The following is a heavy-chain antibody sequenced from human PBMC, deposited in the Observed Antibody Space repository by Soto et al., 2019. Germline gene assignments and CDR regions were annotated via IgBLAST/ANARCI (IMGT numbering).Heavy chain of an antibody. CDR2: MSSDGTNK. CDR1: GFTFPTYA. Sequence: QVQLVESGGGVIQPGRSLRLSCAGSGFTFPTYAFHWVRQAPGKGLEWVAVMSSDGTNKYYADSVKGRFTISRDNSKSTLYLQMDSLRGEDTAVYFCARDNTIFGVVRYYGMDVWGQGTTVTVSS. V-gene: IGHV3-30-3*01. D-gene: IGHD3-3*01. CDR3: ARDNTIFGVVRYYGMDV. J-gene: IGHJ6*02.